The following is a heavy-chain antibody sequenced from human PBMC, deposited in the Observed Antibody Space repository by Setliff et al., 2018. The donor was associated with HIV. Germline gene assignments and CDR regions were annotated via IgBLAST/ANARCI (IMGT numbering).Heavy chain of an antibody. Sequence: SETLSLTCSVSGVSIVSGGFYFSWIRQHPGKGLEWLGTVYYTGKTYYNPSLQSRLTMSADTSKNQLYLKMNSVTAADTAVYYCASGLLGGSGSYGDYWGQGTLVTVSS. V-gene: IGHV4-31*03. CDR2: VYYTGKT. CDR1: GVSIVSGGFY. D-gene: IGHD3-10*01. J-gene: IGHJ4*02. CDR3: ASGLLGGSGSYGDY.